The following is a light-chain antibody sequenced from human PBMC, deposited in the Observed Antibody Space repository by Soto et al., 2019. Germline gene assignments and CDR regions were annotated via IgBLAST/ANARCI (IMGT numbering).Light chain of an antibody. V-gene: IGLV2-14*03. CDR3: LSYTTSTTYV. Sequence: QSVLTQPASVSGSPGQSITISCTGTSSDVGAYNHVSWFQHHPGKAPKLMIYDVSNRPSGVSNRFSGSKSGNTASLTISVLQAEDEADYYCLSYTTSTTYVFGTGTKVTVL. J-gene: IGLJ1*01. CDR2: DVS. CDR1: SSDVGAYNH.